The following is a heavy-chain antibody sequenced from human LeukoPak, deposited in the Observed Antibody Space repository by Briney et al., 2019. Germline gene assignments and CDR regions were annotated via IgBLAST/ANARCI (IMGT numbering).Heavy chain of an antibody. CDR1: GFAFNNYA. D-gene: IGHD3-10*01. Sequence: GGSLRLSCAASGFAFNNYAMNWVRQAPGKGLEWVANINQVGTETFYVDSVKGRFTISRDNAKNSLYLQMSSLRAEDTAVYYCTQLLLRGPTAWGQGTLVTVSS. CDR2: INQVGTET. V-gene: IGHV3-7*01. J-gene: IGHJ4*02. CDR3: TQLLLRGPTA.